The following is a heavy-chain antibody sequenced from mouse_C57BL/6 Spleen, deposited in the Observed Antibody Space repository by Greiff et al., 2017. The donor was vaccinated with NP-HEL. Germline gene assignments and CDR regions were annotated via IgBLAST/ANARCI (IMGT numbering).Heavy chain of an antibody. CDR1: GYAFSSSW. J-gene: IGHJ2*01. CDR3: ARGPAGYFDY. Sequence: QVQLQQSGPELVKPGASVKISCKASGYAFSSSWMNWVKQRPGKGLEWIGRIYPGDGDTNYNGKFKGKATLTADKSSSTAYMQLSSLTSEDSAVYFCARGPAGYFDYWGQGTTLTVSS. D-gene: IGHD3-1*01. V-gene: IGHV1-82*01. CDR2: IYPGDGDT.